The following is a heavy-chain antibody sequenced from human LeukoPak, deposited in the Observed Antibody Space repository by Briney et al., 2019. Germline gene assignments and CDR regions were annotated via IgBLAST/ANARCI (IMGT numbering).Heavy chain of an antibody. D-gene: IGHD1-26*01. V-gene: IGHV1-2*02. CDR1: GYTFTGYY. CDR2: INPTSGGT. J-gene: IGHJ3*01. CDR3: ARDGRDDAFDF. Sequence: GASVKVSCKTSGYTFTGYYMHWVRQAPGQGLEWMGWINPTSGGTHYAQKFQGRVTMTRDTSISTAYMELSRLRSDDTAIYYCARDGRDDAFDFWGLGTMVTVSS.